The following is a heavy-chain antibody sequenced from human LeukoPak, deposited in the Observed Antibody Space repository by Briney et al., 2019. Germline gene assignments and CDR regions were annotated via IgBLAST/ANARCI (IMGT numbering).Heavy chain of an antibody. J-gene: IGHJ5*02. CDR2: INEDGSGK. CDR3: MRSEVGRNWFDP. CDR1: GFTFSSYW. V-gene: IGHV3-7*03. D-gene: IGHD3-3*01. Sequence: PGGSLRLSCAVSGFTFSSYWMSWVRQAPGKGLEWVANINEDGSGKYYMDSVKGRFTISRDNAKNSLYLQMNSLRAEDTAIYYCMRSEVGRNWFDPWGQGTLVTVPS.